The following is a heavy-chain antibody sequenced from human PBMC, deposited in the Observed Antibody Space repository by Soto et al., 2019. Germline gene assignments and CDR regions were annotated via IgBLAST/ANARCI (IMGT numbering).Heavy chain of an antibody. Sequence: QVQLVESGGGVVQPGRSLRLSCAASGFTFSSYGMHWVRQAPGKGLEWVAVIWYDGSNKYYADSVKGRFTISRDNSKNSLYPQSNRLRAEDTAVYYCASDPHDSSGYEDWGYGTLVTVSS. CDR2: IWYDGSNK. V-gene: IGHV3-33*01. CDR1: GFTFSSYG. J-gene: IGHJ4*01. CDR3: ASDPHDSSGYED. D-gene: IGHD3-22*01.